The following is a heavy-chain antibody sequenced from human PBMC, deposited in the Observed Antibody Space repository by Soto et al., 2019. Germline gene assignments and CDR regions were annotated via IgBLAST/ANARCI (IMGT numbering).Heavy chain of an antibody. CDR2: IFWSGGSV. CDR3: ARDLTPGGADV. D-gene: IGHD4-17*01. Sequence: EVQLVESGGGLVQPGRSLRLSCVVSGLTFDEHAMHWVRQGPGKGLEWVSGIFWSGGSVGYADSVKGQFTVSRDKAKNSLYLQMDSLRAEDTALYYCARDLTPGGADVWGQGTTVTVSS. CDR1: GLTFDEHA. J-gene: IGHJ6*02. V-gene: IGHV3-9*01.